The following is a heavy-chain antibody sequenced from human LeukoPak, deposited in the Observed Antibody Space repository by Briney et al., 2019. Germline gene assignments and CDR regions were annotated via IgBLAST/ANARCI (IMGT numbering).Heavy chain of an antibody. Sequence: ASVKVSCKASGYTFTSYGISWVRQAPGQGLEWMGWISAYNGNTNYAQKLQGRVTMTTDTPTSTAYMELRSLRSDDTAVYYCASSYYDSSGYRDFDYWGQGTLVTVSS. J-gene: IGHJ4*02. CDR3: ASSYYDSSGYRDFDY. D-gene: IGHD3-22*01. CDR1: GYTFTSYG. V-gene: IGHV1-18*01. CDR2: ISAYNGNT.